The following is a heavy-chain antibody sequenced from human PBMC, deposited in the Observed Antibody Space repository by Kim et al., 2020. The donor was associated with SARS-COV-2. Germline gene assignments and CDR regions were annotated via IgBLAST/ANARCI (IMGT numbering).Heavy chain of an antibody. D-gene: IGHD3-10*01. Sequence: SETLSLTCAVYGGSSSGYYWSWIRQPPGKGLQWIGEINHSGSTNYNPSLKSRVTISVDTSKNQFSLKLSSVTAADTAVYYCARARITMVRGVITILTYLGGLFDPWGQGTLVTVSS. CDR3: ARARITMVRGVITILTYLGGLFDP. CDR2: INHSGST. V-gene: IGHV4-34*01. J-gene: IGHJ5*02. CDR1: GGSSSGYY.